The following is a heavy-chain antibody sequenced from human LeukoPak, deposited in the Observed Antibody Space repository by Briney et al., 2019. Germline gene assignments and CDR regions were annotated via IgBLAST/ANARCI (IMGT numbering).Heavy chain of an antibody. CDR2: IYTSGST. V-gene: IGHV4-4*07. CDR1: GGSISSYY. Sequence: SEILSLTCTVPGGSISSYYWSWIRQPAGKGLEWIGRIYTSGSTYYNPSLKSRVTISVDTSKNQFSLKLSSVTAADTAVYYCARLQKWFNWFDPWGQGTLVTVSS. CDR3: ARLQKWFNWFDP. D-gene: IGHD2-8*01. J-gene: IGHJ5*02.